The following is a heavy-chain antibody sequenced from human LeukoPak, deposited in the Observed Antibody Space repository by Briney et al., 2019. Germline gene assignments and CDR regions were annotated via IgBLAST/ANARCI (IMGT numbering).Heavy chain of an antibody. CDR3: ARGQIDLLRNYFDS. D-gene: IGHD3-22*01. CDR1: GFIVSHKY. J-gene: IGHJ4*02. CDR2: IYTGGNT. V-gene: IGHV3-66*01. Sequence: QSGGSLRLSCAASGFIVSHKYMAWVRPAPGQGLEWFSIIYTGGNTGYAESVKGRFSISRDDSRNTVHLQMNNLRDDDTAVYYFARGQIDLLRNYFDSWGPGTLVAVSS.